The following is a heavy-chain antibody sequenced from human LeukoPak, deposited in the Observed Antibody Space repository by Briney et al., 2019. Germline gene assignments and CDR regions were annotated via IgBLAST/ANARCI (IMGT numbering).Heavy chain of an antibody. CDR1: GFMLSSYA. D-gene: IGHD1-14*01. CDR3: ASSLGPPMEPTPRSRPRSPWAPDDAFDI. J-gene: IGHJ3*02. CDR2: ISNDGNKK. V-gene: IGHV3-30*04. Sequence: GGSLRLSCAASGFMLSSYAMQWVRQAPGKGLECAVVISNDGNKKYYADSVKGRFTISRDNSKNTLHLQMNSLRPEDTAMYYCASSLGPPMEPTPRSRPRSPWAPDDAFDIWGQGTMVTVSS.